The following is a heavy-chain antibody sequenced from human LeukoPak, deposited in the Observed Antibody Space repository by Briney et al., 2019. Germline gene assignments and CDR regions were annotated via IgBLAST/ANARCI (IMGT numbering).Heavy chain of an antibody. V-gene: IGHV4-59*08. CDR2: IYYSGST. CDR1: GGSISSYY. Sequence: SETLSLTCTVSGGSISSYYWSWIRQPPGKGLEWIGYIYYSGSTNYNPSLESRVTISVDTSKNQFSLKLSSVTAADTAVYYCARQRRPGYSYGPFDYWGQGTLVTVSS. CDR3: ARQRRPGYSYGPFDY. J-gene: IGHJ4*02. D-gene: IGHD5-18*01.